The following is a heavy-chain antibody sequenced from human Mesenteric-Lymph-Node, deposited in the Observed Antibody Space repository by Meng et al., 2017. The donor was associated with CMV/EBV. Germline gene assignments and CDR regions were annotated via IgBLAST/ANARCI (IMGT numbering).Heavy chain of an antibody. CDR3: AREGIGLEEVYSYGSWYFDY. J-gene: IGHJ4*02. V-gene: IGHV1-46*01. D-gene: IGHD5-18*01. CDR1: EYTFTGYY. CDR2: INPSGGST. Sequence: ASVKVSCKASEYTFTGYYMHWVRQAPGQGLEWMGIINPSGGSTSYAQKFQGRVTMTRDTSTSTVYMELSSLRSEDTAVYYCAREGIGLEEVYSYGSWYFDYWGQGTLVTVSS.